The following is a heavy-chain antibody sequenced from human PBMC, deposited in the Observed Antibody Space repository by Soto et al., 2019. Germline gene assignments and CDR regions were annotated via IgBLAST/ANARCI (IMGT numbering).Heavy chain of an antibody. D-gene: IGHD4-17*01. V-gene: IGHV4-59*01. CDR2: IYYSGTT. Sequence: LTCTVSGGSISTYYWSWIRQPPGQGLEWIGHIYYSGTTKYDPSVKIRVTISGHTSKTHFSLKLSSETAADRAVSYCTGVGGYYGDNPNFDYWGQGALVTVSS. CDR3: TGVGGYYGDNPNFDY. CDR1: GGSISTYY. J-gene: IGHJ4*02.